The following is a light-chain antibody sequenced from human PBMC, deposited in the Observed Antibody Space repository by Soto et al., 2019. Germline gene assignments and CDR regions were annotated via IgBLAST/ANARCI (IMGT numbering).Light chain of an antibody. Sequence: DTKMTQFPSSLSPSVGDRVTIISRASQGISNYLAWYKQKPGKVPKLLIYAASTLQSGVPSRFSGSGSGTDFTLTISSLQPEDVATYYCQKYNSAPLTFGGGTKVEIK. CDR3: QKYNSAPLT. CDR1: QGISNY. CDR2: AAS. V-gene: IGKV1-27*01. J-gene: IGKJ4*01.